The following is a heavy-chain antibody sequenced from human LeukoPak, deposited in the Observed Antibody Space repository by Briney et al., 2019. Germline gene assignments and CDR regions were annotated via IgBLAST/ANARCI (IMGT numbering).Heavy chain of an antibody. CDR1: GFTFSSYA. J-gene: IGHJ1*01. CDR2: IRGSGGGT. D-gene: IGHD4-17*01. Sequence: PGGSLRLSCAASGFTFSSYAMSWVRQAPGKGLEWVSTIRGSGGGTYYADSVKGRFTISRDNSKNTLYLQMSSLRADDTAVYFCAKGTADYGDLLFQHWGQGTLVTVPS. CDR3: AKGTADYGDLLFQH. V-gene: IGHV3-23*01.